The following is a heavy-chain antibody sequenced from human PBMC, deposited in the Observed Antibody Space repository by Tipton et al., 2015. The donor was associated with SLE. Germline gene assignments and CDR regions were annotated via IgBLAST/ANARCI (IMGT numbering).Heavy chain of an antibody. V-gene: IGHV4-59*01. J-gene: IGHJ4*02. Sequence: TLSLTCPVSGGFIIGFYWIWIRQPPGRELEWIGYISESGLTKYNPSLKSRVTMSVDTSKNEFSLNLDSLTTADTAMYFCARDGGGDMLDVWGQGALVTVSS. CDR3: ARDGGGDMLDV. D-gene: IGHD2-21*02. CDR2: ISESGLT. CDR1: GGFIIGFY.